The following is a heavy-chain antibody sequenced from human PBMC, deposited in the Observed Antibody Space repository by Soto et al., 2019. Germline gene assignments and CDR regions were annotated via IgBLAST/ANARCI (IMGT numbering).Heavy chain of an antibody. CDR2: IKQDGSEK. Sequence: PGGSLRLSCAASGFTFSSYWMSWVRQAPGKGLEWVANIKQDGSEKYYVDSVKGRFTISRDNAKNSLYLQMNSLRAEDTAVYYCATDSSGPSPDYWGQGTLVTVSS. V-gene: IGHV3-7*01. D-gene: IGHD3-22*01. CDR3: ATDSSGPSPDY. CDR1: GFTFSSYW. J-gene: IGHJ4*02.